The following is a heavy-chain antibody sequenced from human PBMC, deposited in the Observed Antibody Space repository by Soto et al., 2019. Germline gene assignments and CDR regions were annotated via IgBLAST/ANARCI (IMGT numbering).Heavy chain of an antibody. CDR1: GFTFSTYG. D-gene: IGHD3-16*02. CDR2: ISYNGGNK. Sequence: QVQLVESGGGVVQPGRSLRLSCVASGFTFSTYGMHWVRQAPGKGLEWVAVISYNGGNKYYADAVKGRFTISRDYSQNTLYLQMSGLRPDDTAVYSCARDVSGGSRLGELSAYFDYWGQGTPVTVSS. CDR3: ARDVSGGSRLGELSAYFDY. V-gene: IGHV3-30*03. J-gene: IGHJ4*02.